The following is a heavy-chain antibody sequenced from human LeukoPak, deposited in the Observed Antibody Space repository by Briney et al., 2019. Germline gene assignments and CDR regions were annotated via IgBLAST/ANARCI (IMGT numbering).Heavy chain of an antibody. Sequence: GGSLRLSCAASGFTFNNYGMHWVRQAPGKGLEWVAVISYDGRNKHYPDSVKGRFTISRDISTDTLWLQMDSLRTEDTAVYYWAKGPLRGTNAAMDYWRQGTLVTVS. V-gene: IGHV3-30*18. CDR1: GFTFNNYG. CDR2: ISYDGRNK. J-gene: IGHJ4*02. D-gene: IGHD3-16*01. CDR3: AKGPLRGTNAAMDY.